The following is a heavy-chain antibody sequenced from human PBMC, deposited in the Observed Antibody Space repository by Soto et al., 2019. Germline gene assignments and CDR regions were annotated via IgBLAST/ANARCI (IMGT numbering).Heavy chain of an antibody. CDR1: GFNFSRYG. V-gene: IGHV3-30*18. CDR2: ISYDESNT. Sequence: LRLSCAASGFNFSRYGMHWVRQAPGKGLERVAVISYDESNTYYADSVKGRFAISRDNSNSTLYLQMNSLRADDTAVYYCAKDLLLRFLEWSLKYYYYGMDVWGQGSPVTVFS. J-gene: IGHJ6*02. CDR3: AKDLLLRFLEWSLKYYYYGMDV. D-gene: IGHD3-3*01.